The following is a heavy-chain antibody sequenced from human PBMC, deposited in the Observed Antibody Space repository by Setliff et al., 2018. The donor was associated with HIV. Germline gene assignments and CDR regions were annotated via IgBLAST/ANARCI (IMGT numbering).Heavy chain of an antibody. CDR1: GGSISSGGYF. CDR2: IYYSVST. CDR3: ASTKVTPHGRYFQH. Sequence: PSETLSLTCTVSGGSISSGGYFWSWIRQLPGKGLEWIGYIYYSVSTYYNPSLTSRVTISVDTSKNQFSLKLSSVTAADTAVYYCASTKVTPHGRYFQHWGQGTLVTVSS. V-gene: IGHV4-31*03. D-gene: IGHD4-4*01. J-gene: IGHJ1*01.